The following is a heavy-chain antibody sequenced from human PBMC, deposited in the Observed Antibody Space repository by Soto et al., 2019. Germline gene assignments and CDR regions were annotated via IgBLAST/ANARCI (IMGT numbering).Heavy chain of an antibody. CDR2: ISNTVNTI. D-gene: IGHD2-2*01. CDR1: GFPFRGYQ. J-gene: IGHJ6*02. CDR3: ARDIVVVPGGVPRHCGLDV. Sequence: SRTLSCAASGFPFRGYQMIWVHQAQGNGLGWISYISNTVNTIYYADSVNGRFTISRDNAKNSLFLQMNSLRAEDTAVYYCARDIVVVPGGVPRHCGLDVWGQGTTVTV. V-gene: IGHV3-48*03.